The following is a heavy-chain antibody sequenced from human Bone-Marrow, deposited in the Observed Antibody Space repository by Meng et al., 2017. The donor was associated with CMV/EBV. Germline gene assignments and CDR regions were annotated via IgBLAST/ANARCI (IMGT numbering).Heavy chain of an antibody. D-gene: IGHD6-6*01. CDR2: IYYSGST. J-gene: IGHJ4*02. CDR1: GGSISSYY. Sequence: ESLKISCTVSGGSISSYYWSWIRQPPGKGLEWIGYIYYSGSTNYNPSLKSRVTISVDTSKNQFSLKLSSVTAADTAVYYCARALYSSSDFDYWGQGTRVTGSS. V-gene: IGHV4-59*12. CDR3: ARALYSSSDFDY.